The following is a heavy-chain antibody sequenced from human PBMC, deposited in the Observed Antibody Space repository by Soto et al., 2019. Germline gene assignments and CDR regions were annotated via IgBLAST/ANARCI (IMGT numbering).Heavy chain of an antibody. CDR2: IYYSGST. V-gene: IGHV4-61*01. Sequence: SETLSLTCTVSGGSVSSGSYYWSWIRQPPGKGLEWIGYIYYSGSTNYNPSLKSRVTISVDTSKNQFSLKLSSVTAADTAVYYCARVYCSGGSCYSLDYWGQGTLVTVSS. CDR1: GGSVSSGSYY. J-gene: IGHJ4*02. D-gene: IGHD2-15*01. CDR3: ARVYCSGGSCYSLDY.